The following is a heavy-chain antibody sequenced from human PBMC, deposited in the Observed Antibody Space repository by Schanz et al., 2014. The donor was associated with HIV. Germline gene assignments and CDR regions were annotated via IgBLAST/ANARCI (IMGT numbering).Heavy chain of an antibody. D-gene: IGHD2-21*02. V-gene: IGHV3-30*18. J-gene: IGHJ4*02. CDR1: GFTFSRDG. CDR3: AKAVVTDYLDY. Sequence: QVQLVESGGGVVQPGRSLRLSCAASGFTFSRDGMNWVRQAPGKGLECVAVISYDGSNEYYADSVKGRFTISRDNSKNTLYLQMNSLRTEDTAVYYCAKAVVTDYLDYWGQGTLVTVSS. CDR2: ISYDGSNE.